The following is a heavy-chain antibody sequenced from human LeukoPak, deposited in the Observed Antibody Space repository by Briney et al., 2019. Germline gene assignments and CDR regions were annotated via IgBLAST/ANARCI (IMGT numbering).Heavy chain of an antibody. CDR2: INHSGRT. J-gene: IGHJ5*02. CDR3: ARLYDSSGYGGWFDP. CDR1: GGSFSGYY. D-gene: IGHD3-22*01. Sequence: PSETLSLTCAVYGGSFSGYYWSWIRQPPGKGLEWIGEINHSGRTNYNPSLQSRVTISVDTSKNQFSLKLTSVTAADTAVYYCARLYDSSGYGGWFDPWGQGTLVTVSS. V-gene: IGHV4-34*01.